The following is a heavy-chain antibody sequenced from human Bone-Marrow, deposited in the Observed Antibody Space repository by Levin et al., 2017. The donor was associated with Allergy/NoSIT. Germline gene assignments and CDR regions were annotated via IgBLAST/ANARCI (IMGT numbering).Heavy chain of an antibody. Sequence: SETLSLTCTVSGASISSADYYWSWIRQPPGKGLEWIGNIYYSGNTNYNPSLKSRVILSVDTSRNQFSLKLSSVTAADTDVYYCASLRETCSSDICYIDWFDPWGQGTQVTVSS. CDR3: ASLRETCSSDICYIDWFDP. CDR2: IYYSGNT. J-gene: IGHJ5*02. D-gene: IGHD2-2*02. CDR1: GASISSADYY. V-gene: IGHV4-30-4*01.